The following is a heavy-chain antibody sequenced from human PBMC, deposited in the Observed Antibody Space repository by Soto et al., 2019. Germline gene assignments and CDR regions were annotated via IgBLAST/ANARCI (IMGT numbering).Heavy chain of an antibody. CDR1: GYTFTDHF. J-gene: IGHJ5*02. CDR3: VRDSHNNWWGSRT. V-gene: IGHV1-3*04. CDR2: INTGNGDT. D-gene: IGHD1-1*01. Sequence: QVQLVQSGAEVKEPGASVKVSCKTSGYTFTDHFMHWVRQAPGQRPEWMGCINTGNGDTTYSQNFQGRLTFGRDTSASSAYMELTSLRSEDTAMYYCVRDSHNNWWGSRTWGQGTLVTVSS.